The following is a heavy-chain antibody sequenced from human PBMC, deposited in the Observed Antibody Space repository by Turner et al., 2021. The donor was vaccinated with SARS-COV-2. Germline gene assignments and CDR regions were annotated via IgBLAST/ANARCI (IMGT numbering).Heavy chain of an antibody. CDR1: GGTFSTYT. Sequence: QVQLVQAGADVKKPWSSVKVSCKASGGTFSTYTISWVRQAPGQGLEWMGRIIPILGITTYAQKFQGRVTITADKSTSTAYMELSSRRSEDTAVYYCARDEEGIEAAYYYAMDVWGQGTTVTVSS. J-gene: IGHJ6*02. V-gene: IGHV1-69*08. CDR3: ARDEEGIEAAYYYAMDV. CDR2: IIPILGIT. D-gene: IGHD6-13*01.